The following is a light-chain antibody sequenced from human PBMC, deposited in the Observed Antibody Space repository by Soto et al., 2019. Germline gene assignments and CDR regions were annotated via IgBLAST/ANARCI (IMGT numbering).Light chain of an antibody. CDR2: GVS. Sequence: IGLTLSPTPQSLPTLDRATLSCRSSQSVSGTYLAWYQQRPGQAPRLLIYGVSSRATGIPDRFSGGGSGTEFTLTIGRLEPEDFAVYYCQQYDGSRWTVGQGTKVDI. CDR3: QQYDGSRWT. CDR1: QSVSGTY. V-gene: IGKV3-20*01. J-gene: IGKJ1*01.